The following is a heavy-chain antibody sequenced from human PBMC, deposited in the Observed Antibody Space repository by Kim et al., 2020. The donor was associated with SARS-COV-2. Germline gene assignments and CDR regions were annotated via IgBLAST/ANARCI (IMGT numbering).Heavy chain of an antibody. CDR3: AKGRIAAAGRIDY. CDR2: ISYDGSNK. CDR1: GFTFSSYG. V-gene: IGHV3-30*18. J-gene: IGHJ4*02. D-gene: IGHD6-13*01. Sequence: GGSLRLSCAASGFTFSSYGMHWVRQAPGKGLEWVAVISYDGSNKYYADSVKGRFTISRDNSKNTLYLQMNSLRAEDTAVYYCAKGRIAAAGRIDYWGQGTLVTVSS.